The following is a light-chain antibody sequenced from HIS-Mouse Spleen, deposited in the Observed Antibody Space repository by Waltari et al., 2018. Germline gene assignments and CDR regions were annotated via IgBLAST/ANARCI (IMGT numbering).Light chain of an antibody. CDR2: DDS. CDR1: NIGSKS. V-gene: IGLV3-21*02. Sequence: SYVLTQPPSVSVAPGQTARITCGGNNIGSKSVHWYQQRPGQAPLLVGYDDSDRTSGMLERFSGSNSGNTATLTISRVEAGDEADYYCQVWDSSSDRVFGTGTKVTVL. CDR3: QVWDSSSDRV. J-gene: IGLJ1*01.